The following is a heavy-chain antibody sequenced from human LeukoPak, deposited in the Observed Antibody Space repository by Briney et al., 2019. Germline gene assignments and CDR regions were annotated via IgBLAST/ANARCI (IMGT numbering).Heavy chain of an antibody. D-gene: IGHD2-8*02. CDR1: GLTFSGYA. J-gene: IGHJ4*02. Sequence: PGGSLRLSCAASGLTFSGYAMYWVRQAPGKGLEWVAVISNDGNNKYYADSVKGRFTISRDNSKNTLYLQMNSLRAEDTAVYYCASDFRSYNIRWCLDYWGQGTLVTVSS. CDR3: ASDFRSYNIRWCLDY. V-gene: IGHV3-30-3*01. CDR2: ISNDGNNK.